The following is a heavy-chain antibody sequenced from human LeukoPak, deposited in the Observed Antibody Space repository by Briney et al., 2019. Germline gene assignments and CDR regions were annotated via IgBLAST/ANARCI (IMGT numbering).Heavy chain of an antibody. D-gene: IGHD3-10*01. CDR3: ARAMTSYYYGSGSFDY. J-gene: IGHJ4*02. Sequence: SETLSLTCSVSGGSISSGEYYWSWIRQPPGKGLEWSGYIYYSGSTYYNPSLKSRVTISVDTSKNQFSLKLSSVTAADTAVYYCARAMTSYYYGSGSFDYWGQGTLVTVSS. CDR1: GGSISSGEYY. CDR2: IYYSGST. V-gene: IGHV4-30-4*01.